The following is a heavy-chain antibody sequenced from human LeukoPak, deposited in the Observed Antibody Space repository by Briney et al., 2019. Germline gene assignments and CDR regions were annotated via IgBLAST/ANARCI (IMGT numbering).Heavy chain of an antibody. CDR3: ARAGGGYLDNWFDP. V-gene: IGHV3-23*01. CDR1: AFTFTSHG. J-gene: IGHJ5*02. D-gene: IGHD1-26*01. Sequence: GRSLTLSSPPSAFTFTSHGMSWVRHAPGKGLEWVSPISGSGDNTYYANSVKGRFTISRDNSKNTLYLQMDSLRGKDTAVYYCARAGGGYLDNWFDPWGQGTLVTVSS. CDR2: ISGSGDNT.